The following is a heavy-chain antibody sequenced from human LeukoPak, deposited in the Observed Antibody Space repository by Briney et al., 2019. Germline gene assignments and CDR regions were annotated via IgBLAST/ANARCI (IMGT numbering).Heavy chain of an antibody. J-gene: IGHJ4*02. CDR3: ATILYGANGFDY. Sequence: SETLSLTCTVSGGSISSGSYYWSWIRQPAGKGLEWIGRIYTSGSTNYNPSLKSRVTISVDTSKNQFSLKLSSVTAADTAVYYCATILYGANGFDYWGRGTLVTVSS. V-gene: IGHV4-61*02. CDR2: IYTSGST. CDR1: GGSISSGSYY. D-gene: IGHD4/OR15-4a*01.